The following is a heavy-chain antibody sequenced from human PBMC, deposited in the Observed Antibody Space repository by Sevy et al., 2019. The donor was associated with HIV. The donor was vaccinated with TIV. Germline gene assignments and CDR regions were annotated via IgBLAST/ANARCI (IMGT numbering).Heavy chain of an antibody. D-gene: IGHD2-21*01. CDR2: ISYDGSNK. V-gene: IGHV3-30*18. Sequence: GGSLRLSCAASGFTFSSYGMHWVRQAPGKGLEWVAVISYDGSNKYYADSVKGRFTISRDNSKNTLYLQMNSLRAEDTAVYYCAKGGIVAYYYGMDVWGQGTTVTVSS. CDR1: GFTFSSYG. CDR3: AKGGIVAYYYGMDV. J-gene: IGHJ6*02.